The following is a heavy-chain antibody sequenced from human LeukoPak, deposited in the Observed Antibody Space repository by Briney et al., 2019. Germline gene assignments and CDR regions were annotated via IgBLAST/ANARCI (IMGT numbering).Heavy chain of an antibody. CDR3: AREGPYSGRWYYFDY. Sequence: PSETLSLTCTVSGGSMRSYFWSWIRQPAGKGLEWIGRIYSSGNTNYNPSLKSRVTMSVDTSKNHFSLKLTSVTAADTAFYYCAREGPYSGRWYYFDYWGQGVLVTVSS. V-gene: IGHV4-4*07. CDR2: IYSSGNT. D-gene: IGHD6-13*01. CDR1: GGSMRSYF. J-gene: IGHJ4*02.